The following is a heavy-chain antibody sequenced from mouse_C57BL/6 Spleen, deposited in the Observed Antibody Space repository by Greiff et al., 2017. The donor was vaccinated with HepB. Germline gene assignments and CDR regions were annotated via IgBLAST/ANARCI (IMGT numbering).Heavy chain of an antibody. V-gene: IGHV1-64*01. CDR1: GYTFTSYW. CDR3: ARRLTTVVATDY. Sequence: QVQLKESGAELVKPGASVKLSCKASGYTFTSYWMHWVKQRPGQGLEWIGMIHPNSGSTNYNEKFKSKATLTVDKSSSTAYMQLSSLTSEDSAVYYCARRLTTVVATDYWGQGTTLTVSS. D-gene: IGHD1-1*01. CDR2: IHPNSGST. J-gene: IGHJ2*01.